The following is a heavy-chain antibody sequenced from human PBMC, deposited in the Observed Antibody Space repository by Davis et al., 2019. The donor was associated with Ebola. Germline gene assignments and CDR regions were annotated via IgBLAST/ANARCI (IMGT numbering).Heavy chain of an antibody. Sequence: PGGSLRLSCAASGFTFSSYGMHWVRQAPGKGLEWVAVIWYDGSNKYYADSVKGRFTISRDNSKNTLYLQMNSLRAEDTAVYYCAKDLYYYDSSGYSTIDYWGQGTLVTVSS. CDR3: AKDLYYYDSSGYSTIDY. CDR2: IWYDGSNK. D-gene: IGHD3-22*01. J-gene: IGHJ4*02. CDR1: GFTFSSYG. V-gene: IGHV3-30*02.